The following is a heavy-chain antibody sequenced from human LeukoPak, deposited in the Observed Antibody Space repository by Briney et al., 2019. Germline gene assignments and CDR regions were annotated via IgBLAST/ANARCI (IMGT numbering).Heavy chain of an antibody. Sequence: SVKVSCKTSGGTFSSYAISWVRQAPGQGLEWMGGIIPIFGTANYAQKFQGRVTITADESTSTAYMELSSLRSEDTAVYYCAITPHFYDSSGPLDYWGQGTLVTVSS. CDR2: IIPIFGTA. CDR3: AITPHFYDSSGPLDY. CDR1: GGTFSSYA. J-gene: IGHJ4*02. D-gene: IGHD3-22*01. V-gene: IGHV1-69*13.